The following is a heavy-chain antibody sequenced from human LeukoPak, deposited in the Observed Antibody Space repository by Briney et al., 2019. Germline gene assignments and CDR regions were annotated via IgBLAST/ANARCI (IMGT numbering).Heavy chain of an antibody. CDR2: ISSSSSYI. J-gene: IGHJ3*02. CDR1: GFTFSIYT. CDR3: YAYCSGVDCHLGGAFDI. D-gene: IGHD2-15*01. Sequence: PGGSLRLSCAASGFTFSIYTMNWVRQAPGKGLEWVSSISSSSSYIYYADSVKGRFTISRDNAKNSLDLQMNSLRAEDTATYYCYAYCSGVDCHLGGAFDIWGQGTMVTVSS. V-gene: IGHV3-21*01.